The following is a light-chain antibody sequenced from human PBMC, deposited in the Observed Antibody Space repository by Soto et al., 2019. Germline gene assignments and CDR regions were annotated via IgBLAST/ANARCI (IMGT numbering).Light chain of an antibody. CDR2: GAS. CDR1: HSVSVN. CDR3: QQYTPCPPMFT. J-gene: IGKJ2*01. V-gene: IGKV3-15*01. Sequence: IVMTQSPATLSVSPGERATLSCRSSHSVSVNLAWYQQKPGQAPRLLIYGASTRATEIPARFSGSGSGTELNITISSRQYEDLGISYCQQYTPCPPMFTFGQGTKLEIK.